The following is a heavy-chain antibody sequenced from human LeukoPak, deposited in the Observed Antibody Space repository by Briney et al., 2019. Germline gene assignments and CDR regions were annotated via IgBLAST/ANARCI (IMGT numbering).Heavy chain of an antibody. V-gene: IGHV6-1*01. CDR1: GDSVSSNSAA. D-gene: IGHD3-22*01. J-gene: IGHJ4*02. CDR2: TYYRSKWYN. Sequence: SQTLSLTCAISGDSVSSNSAAWNWMRQSPSRGLEWLGRTYYRSKWYNDYAVSVKSRISINSDTSKNQFSLQLNSVTPEDTAVYYCARAQGDSGGYWDYWGQGTLVTVSS. CDR3: ARAQGDSGGYWDY.